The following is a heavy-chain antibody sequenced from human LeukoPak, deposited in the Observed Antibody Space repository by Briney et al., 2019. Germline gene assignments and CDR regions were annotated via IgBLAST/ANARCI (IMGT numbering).Heavy chain of an antibody. CDR2: ISSSGSTI. CDR3: AITLNYYDSSGYPLFDY. J-gene: IGHJ4*02. V-gene: IGHV3-11*01. Sequence: GGSLRLSCAASGFTFSDYYMSWIRQAPGKGLERVSYISSSGSTIYYADSVKGRFTISRDNAENSLYLQMNSLRAEDTAVYYCAITLNYYDSSGYPLFDYWGQGTLVTVSS. D-gene: IGHD3-22*01. CDR1: GFTFSDYY.